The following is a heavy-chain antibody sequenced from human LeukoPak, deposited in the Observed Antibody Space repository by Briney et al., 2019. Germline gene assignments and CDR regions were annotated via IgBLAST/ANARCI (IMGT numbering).Heavy chain of an antibody. CDR3: AKYHYDSSYSLSYFDY. J-gene: IGHJ4*02. Sequence: PGGSLRLSCAASGFTFSSYAMSWVRQAPGKGLEWVSAISGSGGSTYYADSVKGRFTISRDNSKNTLFLQMSSLRAEDTAVYFCAKYHYDSSYSLSYFDYWGQGTLVTVSS. CDR1: GFTFSSYA. V-gene: IGHV3-23*01. CDR2: ISGSGGST. D-gene: IGHD3-22*01.